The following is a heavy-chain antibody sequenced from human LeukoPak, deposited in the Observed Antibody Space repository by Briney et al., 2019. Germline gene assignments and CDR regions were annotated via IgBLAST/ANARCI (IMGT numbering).Heavy chain of an antibody. CDR3: ARDGLEQWLVYLDV. CDR1: GISVSSNY. V-gene: IGHV3-7*01. J-gene: IGHJ6*04. Sequence: GGSLRLSCAASGISVSSNYMSWVRQAPGKGLEWVANIKQDGSEKYYVDSVKGRFTISRDNAKNSLYLQMNSLRAEDTAVYYCARDGLEQWLVYLDVWGKGTTVTISS. CDR2: IKQDGSEK. D-gene: IGHD6-19*01.